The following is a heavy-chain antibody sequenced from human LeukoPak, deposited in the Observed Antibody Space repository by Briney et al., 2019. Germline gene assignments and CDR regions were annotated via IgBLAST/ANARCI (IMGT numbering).Heavy chain of an antibody. J-gene: IGHJ3*02. D-gene: IGHD3-10*01. CDR3: ARGSESSSDGAFDI. V-gene: IGHV4-34*01. CDR2: INHSGST. CDR1: GGSFSAYY. Sequence: SETLSLTCAVYGGSFSAYYWSWICQPPGKELEWIGEINHSGSTKYNPSLNSRVTISIDMSKNQFSLKLNSVTAADTAVYYCARGSESSSDGAFDIWGQGTIVTVSS.